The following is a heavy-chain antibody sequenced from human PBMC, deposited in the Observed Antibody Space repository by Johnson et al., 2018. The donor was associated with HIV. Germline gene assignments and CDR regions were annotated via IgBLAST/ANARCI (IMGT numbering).Heavy chain of an antibody. Sequence: QVQLVESGGGVVQPGRSLRLSCAASGFTFSSYAMHWVRQAPGKGLEWVAVIWYDGSHKYYVDSVKGRFTISRDNSKNTLYLQMNSLRAEDTAVYYCAKDLRGYSYGLGAFDIWGQGTMVTVSS. CDR1: GFTFSSYA. CDR3: AKDLRGYSYGLGAFDI. V-gene: IGHV3-33*06. D-gene: IGHD5-18*01. J-gene: IGHJ3*02. CDR2: IWYDGSHK.